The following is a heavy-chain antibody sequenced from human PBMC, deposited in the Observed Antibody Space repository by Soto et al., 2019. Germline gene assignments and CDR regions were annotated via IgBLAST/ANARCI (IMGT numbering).Heavy chain of an antibody. J-gene: IGHJ3*01. CDR2: ISGSGGST. CDR3: VREASGWYSRGSFDF. V-gene: IGHV3-23*01. D-gene: IGHD6-19*01. CDR1: GFTFSSYA. Sequence: GGSLRLSCAASGFTFSSYAMSWVRQAPGKGLEWASAISGSGGSTYYADSVKGRFTISRDNSKNTLYLQMNSLRAEDTAIYSCVREASGWYSRGSFDFWGRGTMVTVSS.